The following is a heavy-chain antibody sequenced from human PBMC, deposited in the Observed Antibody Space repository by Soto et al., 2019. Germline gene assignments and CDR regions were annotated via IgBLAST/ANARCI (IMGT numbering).Heavy chain of an antibody. J-gene: IGHJ3*02. V-gene: IGHV1-2*02. D-gene: IGHD2-2*01. CDR3: ARARVPTISEDAFDI. CDR1: GYTFTGYY. CDR2: INPNTGGT. Sequence: ASAKVSCKASGYTFTGYYIQWVRQAPGQGLEWMGWINPNTGGTKYAERSQGRVTITRDTSVFTAYMELGRLTYDDTAVYYSARARVPTISEDAFDIWGQGTMVTVSS.